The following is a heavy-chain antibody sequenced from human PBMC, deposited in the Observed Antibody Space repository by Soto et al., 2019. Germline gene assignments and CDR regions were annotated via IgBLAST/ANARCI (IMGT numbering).Heavy chain of an antibody. CDR2: VNPNNGDT. V-gene: IGHV1-8*01. J-gene: IGHJ4*02. CDR3: ARVSRKGSAIDFDY. Sequence: QVQLVQSGAELKKPGASVKVACKASGYTFSNYDMNWVRQATGQGPEWMGWVNPNNGDTGYAQKFPGRVTLTTDISATTAYMELTSLRSEDTAIYYCARVSRKGSAIDFDYWGQGTLITVSS. D-gene: IGHD3-10*01. CDR1: GYTFSNYD.